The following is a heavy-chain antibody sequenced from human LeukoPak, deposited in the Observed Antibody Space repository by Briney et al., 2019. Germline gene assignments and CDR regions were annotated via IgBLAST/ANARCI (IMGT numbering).Heavy chain of an antibody. CDR1: GGSFSGYY. J-gene: IGHJ4*02. CDR3: ARTLDTSGYYRNFDY. CDR2: INHSGST. V-gene: IGHV4-34*01. D-gene: IGHD3-22*01. Sequence: SETLSLTCAGYGGSFSGYYWSWIRQPPGKGLKWIGEINHSGSTNYNPSLKSRVTISVDTSQIPFSLKLSSVTAADTAVYYCARTLDTSGYYRNFDYWGQGTLVTVSS.